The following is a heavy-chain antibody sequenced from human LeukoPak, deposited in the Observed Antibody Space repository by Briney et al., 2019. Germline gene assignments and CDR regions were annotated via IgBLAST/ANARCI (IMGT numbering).Heavy chain of an antibody. D-gene: IGHD1-26*01. CDR3: ARIAGTYSPDY. CDR1: GFSFSDYY. V-gene: IGHV3-11*06. J-gene: IGHJ4*02. CDR2: ISSSGTYT. Sequence: GGSLRLSCAASGFSFSDYYMTWIRQAPGKGLEWVSYISSSGTYTNYADSVKGRFTISRDNAKNSLYLQMNSLSAEDTAVYYCARIAGTYSPDYWGQGTLVTVSS.